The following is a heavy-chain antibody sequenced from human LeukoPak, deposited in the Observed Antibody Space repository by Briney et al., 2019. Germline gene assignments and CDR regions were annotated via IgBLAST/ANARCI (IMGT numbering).Heavy chain of an antibody. J-gene: IGHJ4*02. Sequence: GESLRLSCVGSGFTFSGYAMSWGRQAPGKGLEWVAIISDSGSDTNYADSVKGRFTISRDNSKNPLHLQMNSLRAEDTAIYFCAKVLHRGVLRGQIYFDSWGQGTLVTVS. CDR3: AKVLHRGVLRGQIYFDS. CDR1: GFTFSGYA. CDR2: ISDSGSDT. V-gene: IGHV3-23*01. D-gene: IGHD3-10*01.